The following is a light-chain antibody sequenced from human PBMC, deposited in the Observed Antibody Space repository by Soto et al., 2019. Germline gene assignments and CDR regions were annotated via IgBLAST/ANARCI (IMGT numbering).Light chain of an antibody. CDR2: DAS. CDR3: QQYDHFPIT. Sequence: DIQMTQSPSSLSASVGDRVTITCQASQDISNYLNWYQQKPGKAPKLLIYDASILETGVPSRFSGSRSGSDFTFTISSVQPEDIATDYCQQYDHFPITVGQGTRLEIK. V-gene: IGKV1-33*01. J-gene: IGKJ5*01. CDR1: QDISNY.